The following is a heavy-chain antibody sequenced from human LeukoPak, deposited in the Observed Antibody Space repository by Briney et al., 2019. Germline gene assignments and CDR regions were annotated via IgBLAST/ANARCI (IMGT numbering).Heavy chain of an antibody. D-gene: IGHD5-12*01. CDR3: ARGTSSGYDSTPFDY. J-gene: IGHJ4*02. CDR1: GGSFSGYY. Sequence: SETLSLTCAVYGGSFSGYYWSWIRQPPGKGLEWVGEINHSGSTNYNPSLKSRVTISVDTSKNQFSLKLSSATAADTAVYYCARGTSSGYDSTPFDYWGQGTLVTVSS. V-gene: IGHV4-34*01. CDR2: INHSGST.